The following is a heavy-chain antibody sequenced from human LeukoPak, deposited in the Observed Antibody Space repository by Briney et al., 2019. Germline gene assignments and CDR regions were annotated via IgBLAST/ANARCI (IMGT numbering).Heavy chain of an antibody. Sequence: PGGSLRLSCAASGFTFSSYGMHWVRQAPGKGLEWVAFIRYDGSNKYYADSVKGRFTISRDNSKNTLYLQMNSLRAEDTAVYYCAKDLVVRPGTTKDYYFDYWGQGTLVTVSS. CDR1: GFTFSSYG. V-gene: IGHV3-30*02. D-gene: IGHD2-15*01. J-gene: IGHJ4*02. CDR2: IRYDGSNK. CDR3: AKDLVVRPGTTKDYYFDY.